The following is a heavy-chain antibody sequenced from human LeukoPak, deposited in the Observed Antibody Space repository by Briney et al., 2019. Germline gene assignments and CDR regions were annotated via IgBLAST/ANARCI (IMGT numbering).Heavy chain of an antibody. D-gene: IGHD6-19*01. J-gene: IGHJ4*02. V-gene: IGHV3-33*01. CDR2: IWYDGSNK. CDR1: GFTFSSYG. CDR3: ARDRSGIAVAGMSY. Sequence: GGSLRLSCAASGFTFSSYGMHWVRQAPGKGLEWVAVIWYDGSNKYYADSVKGRLTISRDNSKNTLYLQMNSLRAEDTAVYYCARDRSGIAVAGMSYWGQGTLVTVSS.